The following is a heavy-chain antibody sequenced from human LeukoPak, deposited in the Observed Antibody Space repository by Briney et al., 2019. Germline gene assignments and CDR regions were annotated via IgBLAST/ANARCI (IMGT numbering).Heavy chain of an antibody. D-gene: IGHD3-10*01. J-gene: IGHJ5*02. CDR1: GGSFSGYY. Sequence: SETLSLTCAVYGGSFSGYYWSWIRQPPGKGLEWIGEINHSGSTNYNPSLKSRVTISVDTSKNQFSLKLSSVTAADTAVYYCARTPHYYGSGSYYRYNWFDPWGQGTLVTVSS. V-gene: IGHV4-34*01. CDR2: INHSGST. CDR3: ARTPHYYGSGSYYRYNWFDP.